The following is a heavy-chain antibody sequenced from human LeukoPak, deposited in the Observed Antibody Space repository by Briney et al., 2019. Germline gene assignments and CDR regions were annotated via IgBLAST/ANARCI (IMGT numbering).Heavy chain of an antibody. Sequence: GGSLRLSCAASGFTFSSYAMSWLRQAPGKGLEWVSAISGSGGSTYYADSVKGRFTISRDNSKNTLYLQMNSLRAEDTAVYYCAKERITMVRGVIIPYIQHNWFDPWGQGALVTVSS. J-gene: IGHJ5*02. CDR3: AKERITMVRGVIIPYIQHNWFDP. D-gene: IGHD3-10*01. CDR1: GFTFSSYA. CDR2: ISGSGGST. V-gene: IGHV3-23*01.